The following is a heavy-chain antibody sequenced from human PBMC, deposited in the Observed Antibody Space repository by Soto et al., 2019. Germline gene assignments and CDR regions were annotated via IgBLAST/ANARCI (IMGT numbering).Heavy chain of an antibody. V-gene: IGHV3-49*04. J-gene: IGHJ4*02. CDR1: GFTFGDYA. CDR3: PRLPPERRGYCSGGSCYPFDY. CDR2: ISSKTYGGTT. Sequence: EVQLVDSGGGLVQPGRSLRLSCTASGFTFGDYAMIWVRQAPGKGLEWVGYISSKTYGGTTDYAASVKGRFTISRDDSKRVVYLQMNSLKSEDTAIYYCPRLPPERRGYCSGGSCYPFDYWGQGTQVTVSS. D-gene: IGHD2-15*01.